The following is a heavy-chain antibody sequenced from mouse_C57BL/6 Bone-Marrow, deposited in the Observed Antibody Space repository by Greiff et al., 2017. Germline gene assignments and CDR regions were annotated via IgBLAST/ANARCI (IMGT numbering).Heavy chain of an antibody. J-gene: IGHJ2*01. CDR2: INPNNGGT. CDR1: GYTFTDYN. D-gene: IGHD2-3*01. CDR3: AREVIYDGYYCFVY. Sequence: EVQLQQSGPELVKPGASVKIPCKASGYTFTDYNMDWVKQSHGKSLEWIGDINPNNGGTIYNQKFKGKATLTVDKSSSTAYMALRSLTSEDTAVYFCAREVIYDGYYCFVYCGRGTALPVSS. V-gene: IGHV1-18*01.